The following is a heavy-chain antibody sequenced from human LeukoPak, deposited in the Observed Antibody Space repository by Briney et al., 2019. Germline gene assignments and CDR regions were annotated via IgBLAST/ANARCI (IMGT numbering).Heavy chain of an antibody. CDR1: GYTFTSYD. J-gene: IGHJ6*02. D-gene: IGHD2-2*01. CDR2: MNPNSGNT. Sequence: GASVKVSCKASGYTFTSYDINWVRQATGQGLEWMGWMNPNSGNTGYAQKFQGRVTMTRNTSISTAYMELSSLRSEDTAVYYCARDVGPLYCSSTSCYPLDYYYGMDVWGQGTTVTVSS. CDR3: ARDVGPLYCSSTSCYPLDYYYGMDV. V-gene: IGHV1-8*01.